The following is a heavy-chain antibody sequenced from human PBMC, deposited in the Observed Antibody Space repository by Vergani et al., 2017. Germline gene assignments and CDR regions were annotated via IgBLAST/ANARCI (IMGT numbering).Heavy chain of an antibody. CDR1: GFTFSSYG. CDR3: ARALRFLEWLSGVDY. V-gene: IGHV3-33*01. Sequence: QVQLVESGGGVVQPGRSLRLSCAASGFTFSSYGMHWVRQAPGKGLEWVAVIWYDGSNKYYADSVKGRFTISSDNSKNTLYLQMNSLRAEDTAVYYCARALRFLEWLSGVDYWGQGTLVTVSS. CDR2: IWYDGSNK. J-gene: IGHJ4*02. D-gene: IGHD3-3*01.